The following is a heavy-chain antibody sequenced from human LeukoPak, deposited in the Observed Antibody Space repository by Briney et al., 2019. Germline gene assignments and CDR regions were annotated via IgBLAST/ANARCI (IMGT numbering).Heavy chain of an antibody. Sequence: PGGSLRLSCAASGFTFSSYSMNWVRQAPGKGLEWLSYISSSSSNMYYAGSVKGRFTISRDNAENSLYLQMSSLGDDDTAVYYCASLSSSDWYGDYWGQGTLVTVSS. V-gene: IGHV3-48*02. CDR3: ASLSSSDWYGDY. CDR2: ISSSSSNM. J-gene: IGHJ4*02. D-gene: IGHD6-19*01. CDR1: GFTFSSYS.